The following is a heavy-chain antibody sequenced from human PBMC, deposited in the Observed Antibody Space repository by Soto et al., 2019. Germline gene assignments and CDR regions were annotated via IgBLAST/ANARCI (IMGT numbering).Heavy chain of an antibody. CDR3: AIRSMAVVPEY. CDR1: GDSISSYY. Sequence: QVQLQESGPGLVKPSETLSLTCAVSGDSISSYYCMWIRQPPGKGLESIGYLYYGRSANYKPSLRSRVPLSVDTSTNQCSLTLSSMTAADTAVYYCAIRSMAVVPEYWGQGTLVTVSS. V-gene: IGHV4-59*01. CDR2: LYYGRSA. J-gene: IGHJ4*02. D-gene: IGHD3-22*01.